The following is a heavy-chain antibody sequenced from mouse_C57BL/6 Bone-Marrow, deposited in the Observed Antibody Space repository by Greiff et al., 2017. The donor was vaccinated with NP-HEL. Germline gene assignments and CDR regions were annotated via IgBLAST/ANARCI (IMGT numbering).Heavy chain of an antibody. J-gene: IGHJ4*01. D-gene: IGHD1-1*01. CDR2: IYPRSGNT. CDR3: ARPYYGSSYPYYAMDY. V-gene: IGHV1-81*01. CDR1: GYTFTSYG. Sequence: QVQLQQSGAELARPGASVKLSCKASGYTFTSYGISWVKQRTGQGLEWIGEIYPRSGNTYYNEKFKGKATLTADKSSSTAYMELRSLTSEDSAVYFCARPYYGSSYPYYAMDYWGQGTSVTVSS.